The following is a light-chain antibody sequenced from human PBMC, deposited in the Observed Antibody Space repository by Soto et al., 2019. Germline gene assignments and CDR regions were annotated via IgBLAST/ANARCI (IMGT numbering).Light chain of an antibody. V-gene: IGLV2-8*01. CDR3: SSYAGSNNLV. J-gene: IGLJ2*01. CDR1: SSDVGGYNY. CDR2: EVS. Sequence: SALTQPPSASGSPGQSVTISCTGTSSDVGGYNYVSWYQQHPGKAPKLMIYEVSKRPSGVPDRFSGSKSGNTASLTVSGLQAEGEADYYCSSYAGSNNLVFGGGTKVTVL.